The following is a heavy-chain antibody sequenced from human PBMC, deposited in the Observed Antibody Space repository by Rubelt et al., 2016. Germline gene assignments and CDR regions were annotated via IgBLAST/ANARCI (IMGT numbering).Heavy chain of an antibody. J-gene: IGHJ4*02. CDR1: GGSINTFY. CDR2: VFYTGSA. CDR3: ARELQRYDY. D-gene: IGHD4-11*01. V-gene: IGHV4-59*01. Sequence: QVQLQESGPGLVKPSETLSLTCTVSGGSINTFYWSWIRQPPGKGLEWIGYVFYTGSANYNPSLKSRVTISVNTSRNQFSLKLGSVSAADTAVYYCARELQRYDYWGQGTLVTVSS.